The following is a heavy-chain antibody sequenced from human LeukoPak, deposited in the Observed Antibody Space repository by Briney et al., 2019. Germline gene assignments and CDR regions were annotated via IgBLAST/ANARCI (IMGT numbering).Heavy chain of an antibody. CDR2: IHHTGDT. J-gene: IGHJ4*02. CDR1: GGSIVSNFYS. D-gene: IGHD2-8*01. CDR3: ARLPVRNTNLGDF. Sequence: SETLSLTCTVSGGSIVSNFYSWSWIRQPPGSGLEWIATIHHTGDTYYNPSLKSRVTLSADTSKSQFSLNLTSVTATDTAIYYCARLPVRNTNLGDFWGQGILVPVSS. V-gene: IGHV4-39*01.